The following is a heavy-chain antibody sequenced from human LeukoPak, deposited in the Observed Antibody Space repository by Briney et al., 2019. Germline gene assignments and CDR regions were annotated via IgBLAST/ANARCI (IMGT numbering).Heavy chain of an antibody. Sequence: ASVKVSCKASGGTFSSYAISWVRQAPGQGLERMGGIIPIFGTANYAQKFQGRVTITADESTSTAYMELSSLRSEDTAVYYCARAEGITMIVDPNRPSPFDYWGQGTLVTVSS. CDR1: GGTFSSYA. D-gene: IGHD3-22*01. CDR3: ARAEGITMIVDPNRPSPFDY. V-gene: IGHV1-69*13. CDR2: IIPIFGTA. J-gene: IGHJ4*02.